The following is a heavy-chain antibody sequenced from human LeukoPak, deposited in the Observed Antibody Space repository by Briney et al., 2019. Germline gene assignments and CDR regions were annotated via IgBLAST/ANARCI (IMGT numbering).Heavy chain of an antibody. CDR3: AREGYYGSGSPPSLYFDY. Sequence: GGSLRLSCAASGFTFSSHSMNWVRQAPGKGLEWEAVTSSDLNVKLYADSVKGRFTISRDNSRSTLYLQMNSLRPEDTAIYYCAREGYYGSGSPPSLYFDYWGQGTLVTVSS. D-gene: IGHD3-10*01. CDR1: GFTFSSHS. J-gene: IGHJ4*02. V-gene: IGHV3-30*03. CDR2: TSSDLNVK.